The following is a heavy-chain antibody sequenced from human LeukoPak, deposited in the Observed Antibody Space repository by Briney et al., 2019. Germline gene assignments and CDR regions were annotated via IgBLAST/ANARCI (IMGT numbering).Heavy chain of an antibody. CDR3: AREFPRIAADEDKQWAFDY. CDR1: GYTFTGYY. CDR2: INPNSGGT. D-gene: IGHD6-13*01. Sequence: GASVKVSCKASGYTFTGYYMHWVRQAPGQGLEWMGWINPNSGGTNYAQKFQGRVAMTRDTSISTAYMELSRLRSDDTAVYYCAREFPRIAADEDKQWAFDYWGQGTLVTVSS. J-gene: IGHJ4*02. V-gene: IGHV1-2*02.